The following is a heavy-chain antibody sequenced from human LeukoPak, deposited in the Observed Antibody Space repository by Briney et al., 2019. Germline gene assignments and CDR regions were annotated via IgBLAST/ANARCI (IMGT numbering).Heavy chain of an antibody. CDR2: IIPIFGTA. D-gene: IGHD5-12*01. V-gene: IGHV1-69*13. CDR3: AHAVGYSGRFDY. CDR1: GGTFSSYA. Sequence: GASVKVSCKASGGTFSSYAISWVRQAPGQGLEWMGGIIPIFGTANYAQKFQGRVTITADESTSTAYMELSSLRSEDTAVYYCAHAVGYSGRFDYWGQGTLVTVSS. J-gene: IGHJ4*02.